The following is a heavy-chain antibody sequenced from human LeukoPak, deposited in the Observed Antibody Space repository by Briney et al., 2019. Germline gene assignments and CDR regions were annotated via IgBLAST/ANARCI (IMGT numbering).Heavy chain of an antibody. V-gene: IGHV1-2*02. J-gene: IGHJ4*02. CDR1: GYTFTGYY. Sequence: GASVNVSCKASGYTFTGYYIHWVRQAPGQGLEWMGLIKPNSGDTKYAQKFQGRVTMTRDTSISTAYMELSRLRSDDTAVYYCARDDGEFLGFGFDYWGQGTLVTVSS. CDR3: ARDDGEFLGFGFDY. D-gene: IGHD3-10*01. CDR2: IKPNSGDT.